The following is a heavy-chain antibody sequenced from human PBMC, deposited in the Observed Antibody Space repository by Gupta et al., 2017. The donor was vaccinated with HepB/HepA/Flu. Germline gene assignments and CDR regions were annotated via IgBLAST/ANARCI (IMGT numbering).Heavy chain of an antibody. V-gene: IGHV3-53*01. J-gene: IGHJ4*02. CDR2: VYGGGST. Sequence: EVQLLESGGGLVQPGGSLRLSCAASGFTLSNDYMSWARQAPGKGLEWVSVVYGGGSTYFADAVKDRFTISRDNSKNTLYLQMNSLRAEDTAVYYCARDHRGYCSSTDCYHFDYWGQGTLVTVSS. CDR3: ARDHRGYCSSTDCYHFDY. D-gene: IGHD2-2*01. CDR1: GFTLSNDY.